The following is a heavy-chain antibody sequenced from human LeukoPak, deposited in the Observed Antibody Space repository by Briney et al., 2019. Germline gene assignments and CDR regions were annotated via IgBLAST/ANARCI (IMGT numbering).Heavy chain of an antibody. CDR3: ARESTVVTASYVDH. V-gene: IGHV1-18*01. CDR2: IRTYNGNT. Sequence: GASVKVSCKTSGYTFTSYGINWVRQAPGQGLEWMGWIRTYNGNTNYAQKLQGRVTMTTDTSTRTAYMELRSLRSDDTAVYYCARESTVVTASYVDHWGQGTLVTVSS. CDR1: GYTFTSYG. J-gene: IGHJ4*02. D-gene: IGHD4-23*01.